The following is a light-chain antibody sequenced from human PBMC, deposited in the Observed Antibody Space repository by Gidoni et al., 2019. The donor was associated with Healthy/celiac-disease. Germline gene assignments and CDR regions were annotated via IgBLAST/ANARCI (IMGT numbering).Light chain of an antibody. Sequence: DIQMTQSPSSLSASVGDRVTITCLASQVISNYLAWYKQKPGKVHKLLLYAASTLQSGVPSRFSGSGSGTDLNLKISRLQQEDVETYYCQKYNSDPLNFGGGTKVEIK. CDR2: AAS. CDR3: QKYNSDPLN. V-gene: IGKV1-27*01. J-gene: IGKJ4*01. CDR1: QVISNY.